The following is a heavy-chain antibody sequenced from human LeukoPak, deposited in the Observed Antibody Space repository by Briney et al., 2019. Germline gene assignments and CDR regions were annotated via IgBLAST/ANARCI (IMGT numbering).Heavy chain of an antibody. Sequence: ASMTVSCKASGYIFTDYYMNWVRQAPGQGLEWMGWINPDTGDTNYAQKFQGRVTMTRDTSISTAYMELSRLKYDDTAMYYCSIYEVWGQGTMVTISS. CDR3: SIYEV. D-gene: IGHD3-3*01. V-gene: IGHV1-2*02. CDR2: INPDTGDT. CDR1: GYIFTDYY. J-gene: IGHJ3*01.